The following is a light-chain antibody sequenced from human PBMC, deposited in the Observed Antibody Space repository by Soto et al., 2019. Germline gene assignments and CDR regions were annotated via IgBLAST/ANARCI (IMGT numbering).Light chain of an antibody. Sequence: QSVLTQPPSVSGAPGQRVTISCTGSSSNIGAGYDVHWYQQLPGTAPKLLIYGNSNRPSGVPDRFSGSKSGTSASLAITGLQAEDEADYYCQSSDSSLSVQEFGGGTKLTVL. CDR1: SSNIGAGYD. CDR3: QSSDSSLSVQE. J-gene: IGLJ2*01. V-gene: IGLV1-40*01. CDR2: GNS.